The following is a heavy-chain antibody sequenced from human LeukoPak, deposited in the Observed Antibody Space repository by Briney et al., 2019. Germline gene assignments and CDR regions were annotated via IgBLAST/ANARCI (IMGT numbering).Heavy chain of an antibody. Sequence: GGSLRLSCAASGFTFSDYYMSWIRQAPGKGLEWVSYISSSGSTIYYADSVKGRFTISRDNAKNSLSLQMNSLRAEDTAVYYCARDLYYDFWSGYLYYWGQGTLVTVSS. J-gene: IGHJ4*02. CDR1: GFTFSDYY. CDR3: ARDLYYDFWSGYLYY. V-gene: IGHV3-11*04. D-gene: IGHD3-3*01. CDR2: ISSSGSTI.